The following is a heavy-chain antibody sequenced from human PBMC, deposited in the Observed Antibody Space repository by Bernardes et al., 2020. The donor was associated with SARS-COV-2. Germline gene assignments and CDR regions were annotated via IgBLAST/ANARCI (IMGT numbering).Heavy chain of an antibody. CDR2: LGQDGTVR. J-gene: IGHJ5*02. CDR1: GFSFSSYW. D-gene: IGHD1-1*01. CDR3: ARQDHNEGREFDP. Sequence: GGSLRLSCAASGFSFSSYWMTWVRQAPGKGLEWVANLGQDGTVRNYVDSVRGRFTISRDNANNSVYLQMNSMRAEDTARYYCARQDHNEGREFDPWGQGTLVTVS. V-gene: IGHV3-7*03.